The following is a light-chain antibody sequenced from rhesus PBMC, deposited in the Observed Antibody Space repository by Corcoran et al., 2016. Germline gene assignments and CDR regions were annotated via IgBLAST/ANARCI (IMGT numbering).Light chain of an antibody. CDR2: FAN. CDR3: QQYNDLPFT. CDR1: QGISSS. J-gene: IGKJ3*01. V-gene: IGKV1-32*01. Sequence: DIQMNQSPSSLSASVGDRVTISCRASQGISSSLSWYKQSPGKAPKLLISFANRLESGVPSRFSGGGSGTDFTLNINGRQPEDLATYYCQQYNDLPFTFGPGTKLD.